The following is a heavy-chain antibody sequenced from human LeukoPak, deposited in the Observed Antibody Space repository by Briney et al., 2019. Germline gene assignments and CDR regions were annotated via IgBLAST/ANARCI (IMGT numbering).Heavy chain of an antibody. D-gene: IGHD2-15*01. CDR2: ISSSGSTI. CDR1: GFTFSSYE. Sequence: GGSLRLSCAASGFTFSSYEMNWVRQAPGKGLEWVSYISSSGSTIYYADSVKGRFTISRDNAKNSLYLQMNSLGAEDTAVYYCAREHIVVVVAAQGAFDIWGQGTMVTVSS. V-gene: IGHV3-48*03. CDR3: AREHIVVVVAAQGAFDI. J-gene: IGHJ3*02.